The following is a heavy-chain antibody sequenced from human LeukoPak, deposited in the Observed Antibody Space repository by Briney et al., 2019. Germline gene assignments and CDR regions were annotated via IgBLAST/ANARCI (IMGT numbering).Heavy chain of an antibody. J-gene: IGHJ3*02. CDR1: GFTFSSYA. D-gene: IGHD3-22*01. CDR2: ISGSGGST. V-gene: IGHV3-23*01. CDR3: ARVDTLIVEHDAFDI. Sequence: GGSLRLSCAASGFTFSSYAMSWVRQAPGKGLEWVSAISGSGGSTYYADSVKGRFTISRDNAKNTLYLQMNSLRAEDTAVYYCARVDTLIVEHDAFDIWGQGTMVTVSS.